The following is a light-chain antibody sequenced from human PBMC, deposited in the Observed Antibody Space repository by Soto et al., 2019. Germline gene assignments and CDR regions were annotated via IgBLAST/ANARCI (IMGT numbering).Light chain of an antibody. J-gene: IGKJ1*01. CDR1: QSVSSN. CDR3: QQYNHWPQT. Sequence: EIVMTQSPATLSVSPGERATLSCRASQSVSSNLAWYQQKPGQAPRLLIYGASTTATGIPARFSGSGSGTEFTLTISSLQSEAFAVDYCQQYNHWPQTFGQGTKVEIK. V-gene: IGKV3-15*01. CDR2: GAS.